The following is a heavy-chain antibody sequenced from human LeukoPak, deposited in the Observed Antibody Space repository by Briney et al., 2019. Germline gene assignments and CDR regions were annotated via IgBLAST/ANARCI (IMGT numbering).Heavy chain of an antibody. D-gene: IGHD6-19*01. CDR3: GGRCRYSSGWLMFYYYMDV. Sequence: SETLSLTCAVYGGSFSGYSWSWISQPPGRGLEWNGEINHGGITDYNPSLKSRVTISVEPSKNQFSLKLTSVAAAATPLNYCGGRCRYSSGWLMFYYYMDVWGKGTTVTVSS. J-gene: IGHJ6*03. CDR1: GGSFSGYS. CDR2: INHGGIT. V-gene: IGHV4-34*01.